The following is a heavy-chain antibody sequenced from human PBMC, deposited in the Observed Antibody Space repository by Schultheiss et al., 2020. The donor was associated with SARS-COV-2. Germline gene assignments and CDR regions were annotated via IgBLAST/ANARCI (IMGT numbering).Heavy chain of an antibody. CDR1: GGSISSGGYY. D-gene: IGHD4-17*01. CDR2: ISWNSGSI. V-gene: IGHV3-9*01. CDR3: AKEWAYRGDYHYYYGMDV. J-gene: IGHJ6*02. Sequence: GGSLRLSCTVSGGSISSGGYYWSWIRQHPGKGLEWVSGISWNSGSIGYADSVKGRFTISRDNAKNSLYLQMNSLRAEDTALYYCAKEWAYRGDYHYYYGMDVWGQGTTVTVSS.